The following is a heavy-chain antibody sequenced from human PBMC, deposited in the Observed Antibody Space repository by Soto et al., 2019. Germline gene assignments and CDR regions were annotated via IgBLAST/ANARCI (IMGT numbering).Heavy chain of an antibody. CDR3: ALTRRSTPLDVPGPGLEH. Sequence: GGSLRLSCAASGLSFRNFGIHWVRQAPGKGLQWLAVISHDSRDKGFADSMEGLIDISRDNSKSTLYLEMRSLRPKDTALYYCALTRRSTPLDVPGPGLEHWGGGTLVTVSS. CDR2: ISHDSRDK. V-gene: IGHV3-30*03. J-gene: IGHJ1*01. D-gene: IGHD1-1*01. CDR1: GLSFRNFG.